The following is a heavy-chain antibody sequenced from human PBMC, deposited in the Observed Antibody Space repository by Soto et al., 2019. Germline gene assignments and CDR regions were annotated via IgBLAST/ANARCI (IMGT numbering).Heavy chain of an antibody. CDR3: ARVIWSGYLTSDY. J-gene: IGHJ4*02. Sequence: EVQLVESGGGLGQPGGSLRLSCVVSGFTFSTSSMNWVRQAPGKGLEWVSYISSSSNTIYADSVKGRFTISRDNAKNSLYLQMNSLRDEDTAVYYCARVIWSGYLTSDYWSQGTLVTVSS. D-gene: IGHD3-3*01. CDR1: GFTFSTSS. V-gene: IGHV3-48*02. CDR2: ISSSSNTI.